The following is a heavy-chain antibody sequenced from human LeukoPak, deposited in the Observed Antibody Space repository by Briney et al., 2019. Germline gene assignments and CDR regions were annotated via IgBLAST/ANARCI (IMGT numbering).Heavy chain of an antibody. CDR2: ISSSGYTI. D-gene: IGHD3-9*01. V-gene: IGHV3-48*03. J-gene: IGHJ4*02. Sequence: GGSLRLSCEASGFTFSHYEMNWVRQAPGKGLEWVSYISSSGYTIYYADSVKGRFTISRDNAKNSLYLQMNSLRAEDTAVYYCARDHRLRYFDWSDFDYWGQGTLVTVSS. CDR1: GFTFSHYE. CDR3: ARDHRLRYFDWSDFDY.